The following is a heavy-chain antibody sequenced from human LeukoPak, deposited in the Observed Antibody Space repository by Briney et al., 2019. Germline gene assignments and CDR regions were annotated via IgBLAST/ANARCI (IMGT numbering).Heavy chain of an antibody. Sequence: ASVKVSCKASGYTFTGYYMHWVRQAPGQGLEWMGWINPYSGDTNYAQKFQGRVTMTRDTSISTAYMELSSLKSDDTAVYYCARVAMSGIGSDDFWGQGTLVTASS. CDR1: GYTFTGYY. J-gene: IGHJ4*02. D-gene: IGHD1-26*01. CDR2: INPYSGDT. CDR3: ARVAMSGIGSDDF. V-gene: IGHV1-2*02.